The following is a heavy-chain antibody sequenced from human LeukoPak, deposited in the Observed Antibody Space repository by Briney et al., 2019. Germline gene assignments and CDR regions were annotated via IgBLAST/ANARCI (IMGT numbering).Heavy chain of an antibody. CDR2: IYYSGST. CDR1: GFTFSSYA. CDR3: ARQTLKDYYDSSGYLPDY. V-gene: IGHV4-39*01. D-gene: IGHD3-22*01. J-gene: IGHJ4*02. Sequence: PGGSLRLSCAASGFTFSSYAMSWVRQAPGKGLEWIGSIYYSGSTYYNPSLKSRVTISVDTSKNQFSLKLSSVTAADTAVYYCARQTLKDYYDSSGYLPDYWGQGTLVTVSS.